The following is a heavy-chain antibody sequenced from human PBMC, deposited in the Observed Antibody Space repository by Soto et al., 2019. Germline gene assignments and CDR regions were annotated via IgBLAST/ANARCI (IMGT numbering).Heavy chain of an antibody. D-gene: IGHD4-17*01. CDR2: ISAYNGNT. V-gene: IGHV1-18*01. J-gene: IGHJ4*02. CDR3: ARDQPGGDYALPPFF. CDR1: GYTFTSYG. Sequence: QVQLVQSGAEVKKPGASVKVSCKASGYTFTSYGISWVRQAPGQGLEWMGWISAYNGNTNYAQKLQGRVTMTTDTSTSTAYMELRSMSYDDTAVYYCARDQPGGDYALPPFFWGQGTLVTVSS.